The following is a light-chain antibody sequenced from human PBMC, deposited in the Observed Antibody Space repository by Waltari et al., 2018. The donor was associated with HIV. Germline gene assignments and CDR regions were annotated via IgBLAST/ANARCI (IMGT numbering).Light chain of an antibody. J-gene: IGKJ1*01. Sequence: DTQMTQCPSTLSASVGDRVTITCRASQSISSWLAWYQQKPGKAPKVLIYRASSLESGVPSRFSGSGSGTEFTLTISSLQPDDFATYYCQQYNSYSQTFGQGTKVEIK. CDR1: QSISSW. V-gene: IGKV1-5*03. CDR2: RAS. CDR3: QQYNSYSQT.